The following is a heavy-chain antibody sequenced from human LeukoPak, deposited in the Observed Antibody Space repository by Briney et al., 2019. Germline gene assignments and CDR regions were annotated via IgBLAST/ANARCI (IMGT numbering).Heavy chain of an antibody. D-gene: IGHD3-9*01. Sequence: GGSLRLSCAASGFTFSSYAMHWVRQAPGKGLEYVSAISSNGGSTYYANPVKGRFTISRDNSKNTLYLQMGSLRAEDMAVYYCARDAGRYFDWLGYMDVWGKGTTVTISS. CDR1: GFTFSSYA. CDR2: ISSNGGST. CDR3: ARDAGRYFDWLGYMDV. J-gene: IGHJ6*03. V-gene: IGHV3-64*01.